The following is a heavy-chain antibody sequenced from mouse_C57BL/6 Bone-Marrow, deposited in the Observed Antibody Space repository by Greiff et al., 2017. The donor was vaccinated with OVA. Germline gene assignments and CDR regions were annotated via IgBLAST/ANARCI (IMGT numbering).Heavy chain of an antibody. CDR1: GYTFTDYY. V-gene: IGHV1-76*01. CDR2: IYPGSGNT. J-gene: IGHJ3*01. Sequence: VQLVESGAELVRPGASVKLSCKASGYTFTDYYINWVKQRPGQGLEWIARIYPGSGNTYYNEKFKGKATLTAEKSSSTAYMQLSSLTSEDSAVYFCARYGSSDWFAYWGQGTLVTVSA. CDR3: ARYGSSDWFAY. D-gene: IGHD1-1*01.